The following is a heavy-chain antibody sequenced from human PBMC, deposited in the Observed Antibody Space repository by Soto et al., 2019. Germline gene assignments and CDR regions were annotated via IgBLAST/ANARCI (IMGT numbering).Heavy chain of an antibody. D-gene: IGHD2-2*01. CDR3: ARAGIAYCSTTTCYLYYYVMDV. V-gene: IGHV1-46*01. CDR1: GYTVTSYY. CDR2: INPKSGSP. J-gene: IGHJ6*02. Sequence: ASVKVSCKASGYTVTSYYAHCVRQAPGQGLEWLGTINPKSGSPTYAQKFQGRVTMTRDTSTNTLYMELTSLTSGDTAVYYCARAGIAYCSTTTCYLYYYVMDVWGQGTTVTVSS.